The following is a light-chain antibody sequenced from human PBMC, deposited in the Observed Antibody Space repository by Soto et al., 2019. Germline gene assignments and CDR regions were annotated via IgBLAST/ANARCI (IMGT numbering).Light chain of an antibody. Sequence: DIQMTQSPSSLSASVGDRVTITCRASQSISSHLNWYQQKPGKAPRLLIYAASSLQSGVPSRFSGDGSGTDVTLTISSLQPEDFATYYCQQSYSTPPRTFGGGTTVEI. CDR2: AAS. CDR3: QQSYSTPPRT. CDR1: QSISSH. V-gene: IGKV1-39*01. J-gene: IGKJ4*01.